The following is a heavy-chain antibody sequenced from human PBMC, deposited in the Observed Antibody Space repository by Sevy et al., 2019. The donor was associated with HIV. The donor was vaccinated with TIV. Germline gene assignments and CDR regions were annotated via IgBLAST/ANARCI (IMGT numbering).Heavy chain of an antibody. J-gene: IGHJ6*02. CDR2: INQDGSEK. V-gene: IGHV3-7*01. Sequence: GGSLRLSCAASGFTFNSYWMSWVRQAPGKGLEWVANINQDGSEKYYVDSVKGRFTISRDNAKNSLYLQMNSLRVDDTALYYCATEGSNWDTYYYYYGMDVWGLGTTVTVSS. D-gene: IGHD6-13*01. CDR3: ATEGSNWDTYYYYYGMDV. CDR1: GFTFNSYW.